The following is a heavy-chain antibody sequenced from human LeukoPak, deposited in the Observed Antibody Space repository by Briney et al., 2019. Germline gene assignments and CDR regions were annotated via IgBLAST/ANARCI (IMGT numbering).Heavy chain of an antibody. CDR1: GFTFSSYW. CDR3: ARVRIPNWFDP. CDR2: IKQDGSEK. J-gene: IGHJ5*02. V-gene: IGHV3-7*01. Sequence: PGGSLRLSCAASGFTFSSYWMSWVRQAPGKGLEWVANIKQDGSEKYYVDSVKGRFTISRDNAKNSLYLQKNSLRAEDTAVYYCARVRIPNWFDPWGQGTLVTVSS.